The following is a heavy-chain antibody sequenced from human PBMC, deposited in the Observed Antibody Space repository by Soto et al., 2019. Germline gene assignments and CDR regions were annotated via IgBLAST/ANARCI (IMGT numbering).Heavy chain of an antibody. CDR1: GYTFTSYD. D-gene: IGHD4-17*01. CDR3: ARDFAMGHGDYVGYCQH. CDR2: INPSGGST. V-gene: IGHV1-46*01. Sequence: ASVKVSCKASGYTFTSYDINWVRQAPGQGLEWMGIINPSGGSTSYAQKFQGRVTMTRDTSTSTVYMELSSLRSEDTAVYYCARDFAMGHGDYVGYCQHGGQGTLV. J-gene: IGHJ1*01.